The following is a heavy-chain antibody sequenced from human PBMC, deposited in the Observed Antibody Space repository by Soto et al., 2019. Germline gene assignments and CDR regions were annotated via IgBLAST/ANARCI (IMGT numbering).Heavy chain of an antibody. CDR2: ISWNGDSI. CDR1: GFTFDDYA. D-gene: IGHD4-17*01. V-gene: IGHV3-9*01. CDR3: AKDFSYADYGALDH. J-gene: IGHJ4*02. Sequence: EVQLVESGGGLVQPGRSLRLSCAASGFTFDDYAMHWVRPAPGKGLEWVSGISWNGDSIDYAVSVRGRFTVSRDNAKKSLYLQMDSLRPEDTAFYYCAKDFSYADYGALDHWGEGTLVTVSS.